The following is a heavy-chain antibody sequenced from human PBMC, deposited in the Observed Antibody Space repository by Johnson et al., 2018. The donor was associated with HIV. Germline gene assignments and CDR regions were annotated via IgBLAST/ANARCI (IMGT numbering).Heavy chain of an antibody. D-gene: IGHD4-17*01. CDR1: GFTFSNYG. CDR2: IQQGGNVT. J-gene: IGHJ3*02. V-gene: IGHV3-7*01. Sequence: VQLVESGGGVVQPGRSLRLSCSASGFTFSNYGMQWVRQAPGKGLEWVANIQQGGNVTYYVDSVKGRFTTSRDNAKNSLYLQMNSVIVEDTAVYYCAREGTYEPLHRMYDYGSFPTFDIWGQGTMVTVSS. CDR3: AREGTYEPLHRMYDYGSFPTFDI.